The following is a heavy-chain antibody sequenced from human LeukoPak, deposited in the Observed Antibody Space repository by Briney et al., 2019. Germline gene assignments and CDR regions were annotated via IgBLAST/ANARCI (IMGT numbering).Heavy chain of an antibody. CDR2: INHSGST. CDR3: ARSRGIYSGYDLAY. Sequence: SETLSLTCAVYGGSFSGYYWSWIRHPPGKGREWIGEINHSGSTNYNPSLKSRVTISVDTSKNQFSLKLSSVTAADTAVYYCARSRGIYSGYDLAYWGQGTLVTVSS. V-gene: IGHV4-34*01. J-gene: IGHJ4*02. CDR1: GGSFSGYY. D-gene: IGHD5-12*01.